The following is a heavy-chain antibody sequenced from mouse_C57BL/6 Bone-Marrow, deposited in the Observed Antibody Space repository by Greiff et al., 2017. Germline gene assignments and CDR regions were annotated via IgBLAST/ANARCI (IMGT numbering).Heavy chain of an antibody. J-gene: IGHJ1*03. CDR3: ARHDAYYDYDKGWYFDV. Sequence: EVQVVESGGGLVQPGGSLKLSCAASGFTFSDYYMYWVRQTPEKRLEWVAYISNGGGSTYYPDTVKGRFTLSRDNAKNTLYLQMSRLKSEDTAMYYCARHDAYYDYDKGWYFDVWGTGTTVTVSS. CDR2: ISNGGGST. CDR1: GFTFSDYY. V-gene: IGHV5-12*01. D-gene: IGHD2-4*01.